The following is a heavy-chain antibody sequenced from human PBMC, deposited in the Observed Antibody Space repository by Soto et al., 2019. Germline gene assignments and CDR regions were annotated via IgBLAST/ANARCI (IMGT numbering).Heavy chain of an antibody. CDR2: ISYDGSNK. V-gene: IGHV3-30-3*01. CDR1: GFTFSTYA. Sequence: GGSLRLSCAASGFTFSTYAMHWVRQAPGKGLEWVAVISYDGSNKYYVDSVKGRFTISRDNSKNTLSLQMNSLRAEDTALYYCARGRSGPSTAIFDYWGQGTLVTVSS. J-gene: IGHJ4*02. CDR3: ARGRSGPSTAIFDY. D-gene: IGHD3-3*01.